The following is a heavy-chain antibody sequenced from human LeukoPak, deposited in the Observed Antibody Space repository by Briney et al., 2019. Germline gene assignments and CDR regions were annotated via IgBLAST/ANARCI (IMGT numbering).Heavy chain of an antibody. Sequence: PGGSLRFSCAASGFTFSTSGMHWVRQAPGKGLEWVAVISYDGSTKYYADSVKGRFIISRDNSKNTLYLQMNSLRAEDTAVYYCTKDLQAAAAPSGYWGQGTLVTVSS. CDR2: ISYDGSTK. CDR3: TKDLQAAAAPSGY. CDR1: GFTFSTSG. D-gene: IGHD6-13*01. V-gene: IGHV3-30*18. J-gene: IGHJ4*02.